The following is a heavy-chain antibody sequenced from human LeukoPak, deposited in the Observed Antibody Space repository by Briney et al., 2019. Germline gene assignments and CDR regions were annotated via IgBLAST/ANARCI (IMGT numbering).Heavy chain of an antibody. J-gene: IGHJ4*02. CDR3: ARLRNFDY. V-gene: IGHV3-48*04. CDR2: ISSSSSTI. Sequence: GGSLRLSCAASGFTFSSYSMNWVRQAPGKGLEWVSYISSSSSTIYYADSVKGRFTISRDNAKNSLYLQMNSLRAEDTAVYYCARLRNFDYWGQGTLVTVPS. CDR1: GFTFSSYS.